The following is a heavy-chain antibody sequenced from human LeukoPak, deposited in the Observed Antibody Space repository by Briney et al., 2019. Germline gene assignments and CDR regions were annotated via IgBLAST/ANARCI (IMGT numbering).Heavy chain of an antibody. V-gene: IGHV3-21*04. Sequence: KAGGSLRLSCAASGFTFSSHNMNWVRQAPMKGLEWVSSIGTDGSYIYYAGSVQGRFTISRDNAKNSLYLQMNSLRAEDTAVYYCAKGEGGYCSSTSCSTFFDYWGQGTLVTVSS. D-gene: IGHD2-2*01. J-gene: IGHJ4*02. CDR1: GFTFSSHN. CDR2: IGTDGSYI. CDR3: AKGEGGYCSSTSCSTFFDY.